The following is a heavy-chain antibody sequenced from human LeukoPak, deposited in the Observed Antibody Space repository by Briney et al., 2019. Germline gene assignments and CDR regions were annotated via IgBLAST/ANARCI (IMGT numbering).Heavy chain of an antibody. J-gene: IGHJ4*02. Sequence: SQTLSLTCVISGDSVSSNSAAWDWIRQSPSRGLEWLGRTYYRSGWYYEYTESVKSRITVKPDTSNYQFSRQLNSVTPADTAGYYCARGLLKHGFDYWGEGTLVTVSS. CDR1: GDSVSSNSAA. V-gene: IGHV6-1*01. CDR3: ARGLLKHGFDY. CDR2: TYYRSGWYY. D-gene: IGHD2/OR15-2a*01.